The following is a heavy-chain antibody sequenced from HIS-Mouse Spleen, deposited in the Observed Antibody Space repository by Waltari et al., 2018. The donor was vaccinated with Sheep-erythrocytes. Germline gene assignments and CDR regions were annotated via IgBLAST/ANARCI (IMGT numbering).Heavy chain of an antibody. V-gene: IGHV3-21*01. J-gene: IGHJ4*02. CDR1: GFTFSSYS. D-gene: IGHD1-26*01. CDR3: ARVASGATFDY. CDR2: SSSSSSYI. Sequence: EVQLVESGGGLVKPGGSLRLSCAASGFTFSSYSMNWVRQAPGKGLEGVSSSSSSSSYIYYADSVKGRFTISRDNAKNSPYLQMNSLRAEDTAVYYCARVASGATFDYWGQGTLVTVSS.